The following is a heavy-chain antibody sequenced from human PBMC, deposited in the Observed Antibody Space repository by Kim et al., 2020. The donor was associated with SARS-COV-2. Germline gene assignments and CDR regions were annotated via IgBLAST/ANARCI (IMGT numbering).Heavy chain of an antibody. CDR1: GFTFSGSD. V-gene: IGHV3-73*01. CDR3: TRRVSGSVDYGMDV. Sequence: GGSLRLSCAASGFTFSGSDIYWVRQASGKGLEWVGRIRSKANSYATAYAASVKGRFTISRDDSKNTAYLQMNSLKMEDTAVYYCTRRVSGSVDYGMDVWGQGTTVTVSS. CDR2: IRSKANSYAT. D-gene: IGHD3-10*01. J-gene: IGHJ6*02.